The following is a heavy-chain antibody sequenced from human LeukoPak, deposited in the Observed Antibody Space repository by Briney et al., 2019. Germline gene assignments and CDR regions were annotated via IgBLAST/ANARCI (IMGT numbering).Heavy chain of an antibody. Sequence: ASVKVSCKASGGTFSSYAISWVRQAPGQGLEWMGRIIPILGIANYAQKFQGRVTITADESTSTAYMELSSLRSEDTAVYYCAVGYDFWSGSRYWGQGTLVTVSS. V-gene: IGHV1-69*04. J-gene: IGHJ4*02. CDR1: GGTFSSYA. CDR3: AVGYDFWSGSRY. D-gene: IGHD3-3*01. CDR2: IIPILGIA.